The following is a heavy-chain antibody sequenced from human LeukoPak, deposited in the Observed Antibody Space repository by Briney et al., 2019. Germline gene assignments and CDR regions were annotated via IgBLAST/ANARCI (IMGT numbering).Heavy chain of an antibody. CDR2: IYYSGGT. V-gene: IGHV4-59*01. CDR1: GGAISAYY. CDR3: AREGLRFSDFDI. J-gene: IGHJ3*02. D-gene: IGHD3-3*01. Sequence: SETLSLTCAVSGGAISAYYWGWSRQPPGEGLGWVGYIYYSGGTKSNPSLKSRVTISVDTSTNQCALKLSSLTAADTAIYYCAREGLRFSDFDIWRQGTMVPVSS.